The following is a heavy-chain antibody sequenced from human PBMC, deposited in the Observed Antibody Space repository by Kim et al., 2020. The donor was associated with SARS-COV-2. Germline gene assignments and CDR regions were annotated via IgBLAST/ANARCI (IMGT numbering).Heavy chain of an antibody. V-gene: IGHV4-59*01. D-gene: IGHD4-17*01. Sequence: SETLSLTCTVSGGSISSYYWSWIRQPPGKGLEWIGYIYYSGSTNYNPSLKSRVTISVDTSKNQFSLKLSSVTAADTAVYYCARVMGQDYGDYIWGPGTLVTVSS. CDR3: ARVMGQDYGDYI. CDR2: IYYSGST. J-gene: IGHJ4*02. CDR1: GGSISSYY.